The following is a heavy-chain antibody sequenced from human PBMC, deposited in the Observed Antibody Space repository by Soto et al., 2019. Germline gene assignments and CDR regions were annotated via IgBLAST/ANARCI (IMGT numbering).Heavy chain of an antibody. CDR1: GYTFSTYW. CDR2: ISWNSGSR. V-gene: IGHV3-9*01. Sequence: GGSLRLSCAASGYTFSTYWMHWVRQAPGKGLEWVSGISWNSGSRGYADSVLGRFTISRDNAKNSLSLQMNSLRPEDTALYYCTKARGLTGAKFDSWGQGTLVTVSS. CDR3: TKARGLTGAKFDS. D-gene: IGHD3-10*01. J-gene: IGHJ4*02.